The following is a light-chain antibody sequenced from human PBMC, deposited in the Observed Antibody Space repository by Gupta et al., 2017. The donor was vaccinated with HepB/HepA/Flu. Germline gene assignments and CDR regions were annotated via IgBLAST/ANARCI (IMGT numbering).Light chain of an antibody. V-gene: IGKV1-39*01. CDR1: QDISPY. Sequence: DIQMTQSPSSLSASVGDRVTITCRASQDISPYLNWYQQKPGKAPKLLISAASTLQSGVPSRFRGSGSGTDFTLTISGLRPEDVGTYYCQHSYTIPWTFGQGTKVEIK. CDR2: AAS. J-gene: IGKJ1*01. CDR3: QHSYTIPWT.